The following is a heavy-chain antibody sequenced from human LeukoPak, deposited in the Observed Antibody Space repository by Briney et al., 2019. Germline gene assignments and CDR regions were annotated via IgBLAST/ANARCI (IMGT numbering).Heavy chain of an antibody. Sequence: GGSLRLFCAASGFNFSSYSMNEVREARGKAVEWVSYISSSSGNILHADSVKGRFNISRDNAKSSLFLQMNSLRAEDTAVYYCARDEAYSGTYAVTWGQGTLVTVSS. CDR2: ISSSSGNI. J-gene: IGHJ5*02. CDR1: GFNFSSYS. D-gene: IGHD1-26*01. CDR3: ARDEAYSGTYAVT. V-gene: IGHV3-48*01.